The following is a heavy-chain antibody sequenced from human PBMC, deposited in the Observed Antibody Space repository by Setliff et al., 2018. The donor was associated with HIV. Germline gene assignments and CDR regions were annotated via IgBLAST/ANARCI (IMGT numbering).Heavy chain of an antibody. D-gene: IGHD4-17*01. Sequence: ASETLSLTCTVSGAPLSSYYLNWIRQPPGKGLEWIGYIFYSGTTNYNPSLKSRVTMSVDASKNQFSLKLRSVTAVDTAVYYCAKKGNGDYHFDYWGQGTLVTVSS. CDR3: AKKGNGDYHFDY. CDR2: IFYSGTT. CDR1: GAPLSSYY. V-gene: IGHV4-59*12. J-gene: IGHJ4*02.